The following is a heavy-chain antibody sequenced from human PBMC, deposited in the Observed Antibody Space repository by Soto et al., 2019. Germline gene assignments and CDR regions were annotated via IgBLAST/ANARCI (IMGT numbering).Heavy chain of an antibody. CDR2: IYYSGST. CDR3: ARSSPGIADWFDP. D-gene: IGHD6-13*01. CDR1: GDSISTYY. Sequence: SETLSLTCTVSGDSISTYYWSWIRQPPGKGLEWIGYIYYSGSTNYNPSLKSRVTISVDTSKNQFSLKLSSVTAADTAVYYCARSSPGIADWFDPWGQGTLVTV. J-gene: IGHJ5*02. V-gene: IGHV4-59*08.